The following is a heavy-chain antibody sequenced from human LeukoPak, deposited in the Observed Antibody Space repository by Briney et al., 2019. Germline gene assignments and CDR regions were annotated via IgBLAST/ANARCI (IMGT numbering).Heavy chain of an antibody. V-gene: IGHV3-20*03. D-gene: IGHD1/OR15-1a*01. J-gene: IGHJ4*02. Sequence: KRLEWVSGINWNGGSTGYADSVKGRFTISRDNAKNSLYLQMNSLRAEDTDLYYWARDQLEHDYWGQGTLVTVSS. CDR3: ARDQLEHDY. CDR2: INWNGGST.